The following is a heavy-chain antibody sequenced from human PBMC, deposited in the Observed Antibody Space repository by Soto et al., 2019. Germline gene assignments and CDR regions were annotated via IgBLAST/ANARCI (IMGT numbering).Heavy chain of an antibody. Sequence: QVQLVQSGAEVKESGASVKVSCKASGYTFTGYYIHWVRQAPGQGLEWVGEIRPKSGGTRYAQKFQGRVTMTKDTSIITVYMELRNLSPDDTAVYYCGRGRRGELVVFYWGQGTLVTVHS. CDR1: GYTFTGYY. D-gene: IGHD1-7*01. CDR2: IRPKSGGT. CDR3: GRGRRGELVVFY. J-gene: IGHJ4*02. V-gene: IGHV1-2*02.